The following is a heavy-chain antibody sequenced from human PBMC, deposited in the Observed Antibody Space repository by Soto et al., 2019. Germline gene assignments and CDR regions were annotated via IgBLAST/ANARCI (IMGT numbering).Heavy chain of an antibody. J-gene: IGHJ5*02. V-gene: IGHV1-69*08. CDR1: GGTFSTYT. CDR3: AGDPDSHYNDSHASSYP. D-gene: IGHD4-4*01. CDR2: IIPIIDII. Sequence: QVQLVQSGAEVKKPGSSVKVSCKASGGTFSTYTITWVRQSTGQGLEGLRRIIPIIDIINYAQKFQGRVTISADKFTGTAYMELTGLRSDDTAVYYCAGDPDSHYNDSHASSYPWGQGTLVTVSS.